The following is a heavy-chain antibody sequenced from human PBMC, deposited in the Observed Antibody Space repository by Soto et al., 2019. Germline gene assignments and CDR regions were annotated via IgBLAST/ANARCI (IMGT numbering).Heavy chain of an antibody. CDR3: ASGRIGVVGSRAYYGMDV. D-gene: IGHD6-19*01. V-gene: IGHV1-69*01. J-gene: IGHJ6*02. CDR1: GGTPSNSA. CDR2: IIPVFGIV. Sequence: QVQLVQSGAEVKKPGSSVRVSCKASGGTPSNSAFSWVRQAPGQGLEWMGGIIPVFGIVKYAQNLEGRVTITADESTNTAYMELSSLRYDDRAVYYCASGRIGVVGSRAYYGMDVWGQGTTVTVSS.